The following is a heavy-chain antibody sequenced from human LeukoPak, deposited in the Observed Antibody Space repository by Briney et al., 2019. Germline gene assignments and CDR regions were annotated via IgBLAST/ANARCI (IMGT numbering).Heavy chain of an antibody. CDR2: ITHHGST. J-gene: IGHJ4*02. CDR3: ARLYYYDSGGYYKGYYFDY. D-gene: IGHD3-22*01. CDR1: GGSFSNYF. V-gene: IGHV4-34*01. Sequence: SETLSLTCAVYGGSFSNYFLSWVRQPPGKGLEWIGEITHHGSTNYNPSLKSRVTISVDTSNNQFSLKLRSVAAADTAVYYCARLYYYDSGGYYKGYYFDYWGQGTLVTVSS.